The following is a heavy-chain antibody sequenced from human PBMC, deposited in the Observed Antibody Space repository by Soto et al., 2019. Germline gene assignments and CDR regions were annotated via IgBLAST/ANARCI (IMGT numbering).Heavy chain of an antibody. D-gene: IGHD3-3*01. Sequence: EVQLVESGGGLVKPGGSLRLSCAASGFTFSSYSMNWVRQAPGKGLEWVSSISSSSSYIYYADSVKGRFTISRDNAKNSLYLQMNSLRAEDTAVYYCARWTIFGVVPIDYWGQGTLVTVSS. V-gene: IGHV3-21*01. CDR2: ISSSSSYI. CDR3: ARWTIFGVVPIDY. J-gene: IGHJ4*02. CDR1: GFTFSSYS.